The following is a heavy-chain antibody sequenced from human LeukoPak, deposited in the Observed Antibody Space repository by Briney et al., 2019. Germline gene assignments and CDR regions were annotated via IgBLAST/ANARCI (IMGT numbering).Heavy chain of an antibody. CDR3: AKGNYGDYGFDY. CDR1: GFTFSDYA. Sequence: GGSLRLSCATSGFTFSDYAMHWVRQAPGKGLEWVAVISYDGSNKYYADSVKGRFTISRDNSKNTLFLQMNSLRAEDTAVYYCAKGNYGDYGFDYWGQGTLVAVSS. J-gene: IGHJ4*02. V-gene: IGHV3-30-3*01. D-gene: IGHD4-17*01. CDR2: ISYDGSNK.